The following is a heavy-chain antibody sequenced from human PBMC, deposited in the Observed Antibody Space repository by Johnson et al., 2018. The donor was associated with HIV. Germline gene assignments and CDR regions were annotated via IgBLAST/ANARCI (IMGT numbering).Heavy chain of an antibody. CDR1: GFTFSSYG. Sequence: QVQLVESGGGVVQPGRSLRLSCAASGFTFSSYGMHWVRQAPGKGLEWVAVIWYDGSNKYYADSVKGRFTISRDNSKNTLYLQMNSLRAEDTAVYYCAHAVGATDDACDIWGQGTMFTVSS. CDR2: IWYDGSNK. D-gene: IGHD1-26*01. V-gene: IGHV3-33*01. CDR3: AHAVGATDDACDI. J-gene: IGHJ3*02.